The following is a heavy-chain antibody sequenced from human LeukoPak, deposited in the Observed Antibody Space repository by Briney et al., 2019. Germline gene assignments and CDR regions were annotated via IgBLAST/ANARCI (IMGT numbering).Heavy chain of an antibody. Sequence: GRSLRLSCAASGFTFSDFWMHWVRQAPGKGPEWLSRTSKDGSHTVYADSAKGRFTASRDNTKNTVYLEVTNLRPEDTAVYYCARGGYSGSYYRFSWGPGTPVSVAS. CDR3: ARGGYSGSYYRFS. J-gene: IGHJ4*02. V-gene: IGHV3-74*01. D-gene: IGHD6-25*01. CDR1: GFTFSDFW. CDR2: TSKDGSHT.